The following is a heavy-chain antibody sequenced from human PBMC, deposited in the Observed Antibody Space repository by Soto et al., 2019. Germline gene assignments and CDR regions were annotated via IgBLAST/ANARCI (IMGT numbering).Heavy chain of an antibody. Sequence: QVQLVQSGAEVKKPGASVKVSCKASGYTFTSYYMHWVRQAPGQGLEWMGIINPSGGSTSYAQKFQVRVTMTMDTSTSTVYMALSSLSSEDTAVYYCARDYYGSGSYAISPSGMDVLGQGTTVTVSS. D-gene: IGHD3-10*01. CDR2: INPSGGST. CDR3: ARDYYGSGSYAISPSGMDV. V-gene: IGHV1-46*01. J-gene: IGHJ6*01. CDR1: GYTFTSYY.